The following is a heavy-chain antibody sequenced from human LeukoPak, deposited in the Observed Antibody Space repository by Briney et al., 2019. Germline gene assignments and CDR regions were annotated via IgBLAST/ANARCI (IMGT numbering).Heavy chain of an antibody. CDR3: AGTAAGTDY. V-gene: IGHV3-21*01. CDR2: ISTGSSYM. CDR1: GFTFSTYS. D-gene: IGHD6-13*01. Sequence: GGSLRLSCAASGFTFSTYSMNWVRQAPGKGLEWVSSISTGSSYMYYEDSVKGRFTISRDNAKNSLYLQMNSLRVEDTAVYYCAGTAAGTDYWGQGTLVTVSS. J-gene: IGHJ4*02.